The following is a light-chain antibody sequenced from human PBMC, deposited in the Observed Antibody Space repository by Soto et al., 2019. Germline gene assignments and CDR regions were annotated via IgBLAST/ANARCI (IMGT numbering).Light chain of an antibody. CDR1: QSISSY. V-gene: IGKV1-39*01. Sequence: DIHMTQSPSSLSSSLEDRVIITCGASQSISSYLNWYQQKPGKPPKLLIYAAVSLQSGIPSRFSAYGSGTDFTLTISILQPEDFATYYCQQTYSTPRTFGQGTKVDIK. CDR3: QQTYSTPRT. CDR2: AAV. J-gene: IGKJ1*01.